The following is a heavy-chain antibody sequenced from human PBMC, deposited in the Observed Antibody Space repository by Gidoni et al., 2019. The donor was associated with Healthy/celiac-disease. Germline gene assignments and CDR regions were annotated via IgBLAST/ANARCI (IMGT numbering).Heavy chain of an antibody. CDR2: ICTAGDT. CDR3: ARARPYYDFWSGYVHALDI. V-gene: IGHV3-13*01. Sequence: EVQLVESGGGLVQPGGSLRLSCAASGFTFSSYDMHWVRQATGKGLEWVSAICTAGDTYYPGSVKGRFTISRENAKNALDLQMNSQRAGDTAVYYCARARPYYDFWSGYVHALDIWGQGTMVTVSS. CDR1: GFTFSSYD. D-gene: IGHD3-3*01. J-gene: IGHJ3*02.